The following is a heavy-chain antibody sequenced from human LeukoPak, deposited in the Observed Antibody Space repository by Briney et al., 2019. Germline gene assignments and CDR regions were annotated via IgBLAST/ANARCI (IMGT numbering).Heavy chain of an antibody. D-gene: IGHD6-19*01. CDR1: GFTFSSYA. CDR3: ARDSPPKYAVAGTTPFDY. CDR2: ISYDGSNK. V-gene: IGHV3-30-3*01. Sequence: GGSLRLSCAASGFTFSSYAMHWVRQAPGKGLERVAVISYDGSNKYYADSVKGRFTISRDNSKNTLYLQMNSLRAEDTAVYYCARDSPPKYAVAGTTPFDYWGQGTLVTVSS. J-gene: IGHJ4*02.